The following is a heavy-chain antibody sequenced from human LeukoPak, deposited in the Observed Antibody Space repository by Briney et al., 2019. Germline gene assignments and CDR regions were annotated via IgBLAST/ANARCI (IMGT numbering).Heavy chain of an antibody. V-gene: IGHV3-7*01. CDR2: IKQDGSEK. D-gene: IGHD3-3*01. Sequence: GGSLRLSCAASGFTFSSYWMSWVRQAPGKGLEWVANIKQDGSEKYYVDSVKGRFTISRDNAKNSLYLQMNSLRAEDTAVYYCARRADFWSGYYTLYYFDYWGQGTLVTVSS. CDR3: ARRADFWSGYYTLYYFDY. J-gene: IGHJ4*02. CDR1: GFTFSSYW.